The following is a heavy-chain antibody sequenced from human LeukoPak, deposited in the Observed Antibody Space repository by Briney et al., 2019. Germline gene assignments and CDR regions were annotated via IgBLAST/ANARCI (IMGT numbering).Heavy chain of an antibody. D-gene: IGHD3-10*01. CDR2: IYSGGST. Sequence: GGSLRLSCAASGFTFSRYGINWVRQAPGRGLEWVSVIYSGGSTYYADSVKGRFTISRDNSKNTLFLQMNSLRAGDTAVYYCARGTVTMVDYWGQGTLVTVSS. J-gene: IGHJ4*02. V-gene: IGHV3-66*01. CDR3: ARGTVTMVDY. CDR1: GFTFSRYG.